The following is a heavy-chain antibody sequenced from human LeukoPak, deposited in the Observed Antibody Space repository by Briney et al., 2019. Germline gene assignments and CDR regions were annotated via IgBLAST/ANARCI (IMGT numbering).Heavy chain of an antibody. V-gene: IGHV4-30-2*01. D-gene: IGHD5-18*01. CDR1: GGSISSGGYY. CDR2: IYHSGST. J-gene: IGHJ4*02. Sequence: PSETLSLTCTVSGGSISSGGYYWSWIRQPPGKGPEWIGYIYHSGSTYYNPSLKSRVTISVDRSKNQFSLKLSSVTAADTAVYYCARGRRDSYDYWGQGTLVTVSS. CDR3: ARGRRDSYDY.